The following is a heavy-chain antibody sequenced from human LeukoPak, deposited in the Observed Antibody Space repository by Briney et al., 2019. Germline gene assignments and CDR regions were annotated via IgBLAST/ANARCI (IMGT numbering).Heavy chain of an antibody. V-gene: IGHV1-2*02. J-gene: IGHJ4*02. D-gene: IGHD3-10*01. Sequence: GASVKVSCKASGYTFTGYYIHWVRQAPGQGLGWMGWINPNSGGTNYAQKFKGRVTMTRDTSISTAYMELSRLRSDDTAVYYCARSNRDMVRGVIDYWGQGTLVTVSS. CDR1: GYTFTGYY. CDR2: INPNSGGT. CDR3: ARSNRDMVRGVIDY.